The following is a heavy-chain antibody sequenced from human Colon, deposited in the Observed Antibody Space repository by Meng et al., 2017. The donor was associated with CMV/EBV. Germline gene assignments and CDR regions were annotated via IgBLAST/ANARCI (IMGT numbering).Heavy chain of an antibody. V-gene: IGHV1-2*02. CDR2: INTYSGDP. J-gene: IGHJ4*02. CDR3: ARAPFQGTHLTHDF. CDR1: GYTFTDYF. D-gene: IGHD1-14*01. Sequence: ASVKVSCKASGYTFTDYFIHWFRQGPGQGLEWMGWINTYSGDPYYAEKFQGRVTVTRDTSITTVYMQLDRLSSDDTAVYFCARAPFQGTHLTHDFWGQGTLVTVSS.